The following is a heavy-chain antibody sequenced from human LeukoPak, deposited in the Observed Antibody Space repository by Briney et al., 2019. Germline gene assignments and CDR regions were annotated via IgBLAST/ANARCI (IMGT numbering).Heavy chain of an antibody. CDR1: GYTFTGYY. Sequence: GASVKVSCKASGYTFTGYYMHWVRQAPGQGLEWMGWINPNSGGTNYAQKFQGRVTMTRDTSISTAYMELSRLRSDDTAVYYCARVRFSYNSKYCSGGSCGYIGYWSQGTLVTVSS. J-gene: IGHJ4*02. CDR3: ARVRFSYNSKYCSGGSCGYIGY. CDR2: INPNSGGT. V-gene: IGHV1-2*02. D-gene: IGHD2-15*01.